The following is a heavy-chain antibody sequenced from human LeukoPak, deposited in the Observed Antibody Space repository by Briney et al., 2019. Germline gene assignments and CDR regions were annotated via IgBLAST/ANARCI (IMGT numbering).Heavy chain of an antibody. Sequence: ASVKVSCKASGGTFSSYAISWVRQAPGQGLEWMGGIIPIFGTANYAQKFQGRVTMTTDTSTGTAYMELRSLRSDDTAVYYCAIAYYYDSSGQTHAFDIWGQGTMVTVSS. CDR3: AIAYYYDSSGQTHAFDI. CDR1: GGTFSSYA. D-gene: IGHD3-22*01. CDR2: IIPIFGTA. V-gene: IGHV1-69*05. J-gene: IGHJ3*02.